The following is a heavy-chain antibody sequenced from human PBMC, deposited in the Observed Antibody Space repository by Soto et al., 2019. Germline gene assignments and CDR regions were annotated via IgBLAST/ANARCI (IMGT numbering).Heavy chain of an antibody. CDR2: ISGSGGST. Sequence: GGSLRLSCAASGFTFSSYAMSWVRQAPGKGLEWVSAISGSGGSTYYADSVKGRFTISRDNSKNTLYLQMNSLRAEDTAVYYCATGRYDFWSGYYYWGQGTLVTVSS. D-gene: IGHD3-3*01. J-gene: IGHJ4*02. CDR3: ATGRYDFWSGYYY. CDR1: GFTFSSYA. V-gene: IGHV3-23*01.